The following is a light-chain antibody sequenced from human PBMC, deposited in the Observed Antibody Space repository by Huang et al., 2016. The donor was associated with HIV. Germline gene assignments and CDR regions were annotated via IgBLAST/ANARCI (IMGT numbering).Light chain of an antibody. CDR3: QQYYSTPGT. Sequence: DIVMTQSPDSLAVSLGERATINCRSSQSVLYSSNNKNYLTWYQQKTGQPPKLLIYWASTRESGVPDRFSGSGSGTDFTLTISSVQAEDVAVYYCQQYYSTPGTFGQGTKVEI. J-gene: IGKJ1*01. V-gene: IGKV4-1*01. CDR2: WAS. CDR1: QSVLYSSNNKNY.